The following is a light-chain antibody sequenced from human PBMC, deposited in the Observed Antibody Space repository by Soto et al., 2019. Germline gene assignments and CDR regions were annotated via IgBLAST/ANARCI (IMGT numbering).Light chain of an antibody. CDR2: DVS. CDR3: SSYTSSSTLV. V-gene: IGLV2-14*03. Sequence: QSVLSQPAPVSGSPGQSITLSCTGTSSDVGAYDYVSWYQHHPGKAPKLMIYDVSYRPSGVSNRFSGSKSGNTASLTISGLQAEDEADYYCSSYTSSSTLVFGTGTKVTVL. CDR1: SSDVGAYDY. J-gene: IGLJ1*01.